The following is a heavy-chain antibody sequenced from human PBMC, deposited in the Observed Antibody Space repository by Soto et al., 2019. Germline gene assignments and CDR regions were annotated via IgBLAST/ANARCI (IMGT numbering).Heavy chain of an antibody. CDR2: ISYSGTA. J-gene: IGHJ4*02. D-gene: IGHD2-8*01. V-gene: IGHV4-61*01. Sequence: QVQLQESCPGLVKTSETLSLTCTVSGGSVSSGPYHWNWVRQPPGKGLEWIGHISYSGTANYNPSLRGRVIMATDTSMNQFSLRLTSVTAADTAVYYCMRSHGAYWGQGALVTVSP. CDR3: MRSHGAY. CDR1: GGSVSSGPYH.